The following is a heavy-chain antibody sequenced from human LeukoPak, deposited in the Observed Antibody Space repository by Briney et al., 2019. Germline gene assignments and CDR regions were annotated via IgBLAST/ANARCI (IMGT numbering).Heavy chain of an antibody. CDR1: GGSISSSSYY. CDR3: ARHGFGVGAITPRGYFDC. V-gene: IGHV4-39*01. Sequence: TSETLSLTCTVSGGSISSSSYYWGWIRQPPGKGLEWIGSIYYSGSTYYNPSLKSRVTISVDTSKNQFSLKLSSVTAADTAVYYCARHGFGVGAITPRGYFDCWGQGTLVTVSS. J-gene: IGHJ4*02. D-gene: IGHD1-26*01. CDR2: IYYSGST.